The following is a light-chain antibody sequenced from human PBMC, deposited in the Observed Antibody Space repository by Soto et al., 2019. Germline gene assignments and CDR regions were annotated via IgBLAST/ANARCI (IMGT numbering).Light chain of an antibody. CDR1: QSVLLTSNNKNY. J-gene: IGKJ5*01. Sequence: DNVLTEAPDSMAVSLGGRTTIKYKSSQSVLLTSNNKNYLAWYQQKPGQPPKLIIYWASTRESGVPDRFSASESGTEFTLTIPSLQAQYVAVYNCQQYYSTASTLGQGTRLEIK. CDR2: WAS. CDR3: QQYYSTAST. V-gene: IGKV4-1*01.